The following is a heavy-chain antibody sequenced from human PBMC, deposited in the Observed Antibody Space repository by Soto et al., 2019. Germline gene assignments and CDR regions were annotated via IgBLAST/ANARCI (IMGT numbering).Heavy chain of an antibody. CDR1: GGTFSSYA. CDR2: IIPIFGTA. V-gene: IGHV1-69*13. J-gene: IGHJ6*02. Sequence: AASVKVSCKASGGTFSSYAISWVRQAPGQGLEWMGGIIPIFGTANYAQKFQGRVTITADESTSTAYMELSSLRSEDTAVYYCARGAVLAGYYGYYYGMDVWGQGTTVTVSS. CDR3: ARGAVLAGYYGYYYGMDV. D-gene: IGHD3-9*01.